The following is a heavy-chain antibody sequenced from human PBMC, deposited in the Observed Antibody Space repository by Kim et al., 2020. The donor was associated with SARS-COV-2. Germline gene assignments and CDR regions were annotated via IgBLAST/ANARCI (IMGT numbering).Heavy chain of an antibody. D-gene: IGHD7-27*01. V-gene: IGHV3-7*03. CDR3: ARGTGEPPYYYYGMDV. Sequence: GGSLRLSCAASGFTFSSYWMSWVRQAPGKGLEWVANIKQDGSEKYYVDSVKGRFTISRDNAKNSLYLQMNSLRAEDTAVYYCARGTGEPPYYYYGMDVWGQGTTVTVSS. CDR1: GFTFSSYW. CDR2: IKQDGSEK. J-gene: IGHJ6*02.